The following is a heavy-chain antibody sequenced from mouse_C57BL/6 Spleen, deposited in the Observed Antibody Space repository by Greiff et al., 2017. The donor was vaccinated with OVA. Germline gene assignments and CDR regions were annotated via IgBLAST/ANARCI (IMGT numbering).Heavy chain of an antibody. CDR3: ARSPPPLYYAMDY. V-gene: IGHV7-3*01. J-gene: IGHJ4*01. CDR1: GFTFTDYY. CDR2: IRNKANGYTT. Sequence: EVQVVESGGGLVQPGGSLSLSCAASGFTFTDYYMSWVRQPPGKALEWLGFIRNKANGYTTESSASVKGRFTISRDNSQSILYLQMNALRAEDSATYYCARSPPPLYYAMDYWGQGTSVTVSS.